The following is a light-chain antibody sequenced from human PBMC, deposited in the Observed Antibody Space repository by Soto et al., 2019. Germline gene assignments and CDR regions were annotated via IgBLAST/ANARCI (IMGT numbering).Light chain of an antibody. J-gene: IGLJ2*01. Sequence: QSVLTQSPSVSGAPGQRVTISCTGSSSNIGAGYDVHWYQQLPGTAPKLLIYGNSNRPSGVPDRFSGSKSGTSASLAITGLQAEDEADYYCQSYDSGLGVFGGGTKVTVL. V-gene: IGLV1-40*01. CDR3: QSYDSGLGV. CDR1: SSNIGAGYD. CDR2: GNS.